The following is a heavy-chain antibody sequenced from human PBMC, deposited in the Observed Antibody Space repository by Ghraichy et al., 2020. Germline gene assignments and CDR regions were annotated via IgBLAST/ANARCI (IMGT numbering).Heavy chain of an antibody. CDR2: INHSGST. Sequence: SETLSLTCAVYGGSFSGYYWSWIRQPPGKGLEWIGEINHSGSTNYNPSLKSRVTISVDTSKNQFSLKLSSVTAADTAVYYCARAIDTGGMDVWGQGTTVTVSS. J-gene: IGHJ6*02. CDR3: ARAIDTGGMDV. CDR1: GGSFSGYY. V-gene: IGHV4-34*01. D-gene: IGHD5-18*01.